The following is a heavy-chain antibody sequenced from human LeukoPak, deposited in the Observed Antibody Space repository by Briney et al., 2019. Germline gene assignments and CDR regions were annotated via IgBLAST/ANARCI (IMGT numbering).Heavy chain of an antibody. D-gene: IGHD3-22*01. V-gene: IGHV1-2*02. J-gene: IGHJ6*03. CDR1: GYTFTGYY. Sequence: ASVKVSCKASGYTFTGYYMHWVRQAPGQGLEWMGWINPNNGVTNYAQKFQGSVTMTRDTSISTAYLELSRLRSDDTAVYYCARVITMIVRRKDNYYYMDVWGKGTTVTISS. CDR3: ARVITMIVRRKDNYYYMDV. CDR2: INPNNGVT.